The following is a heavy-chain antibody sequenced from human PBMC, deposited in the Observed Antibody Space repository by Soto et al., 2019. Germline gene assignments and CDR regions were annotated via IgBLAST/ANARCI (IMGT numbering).Heavy chain of an antibody. D-gene: IGHD3-9*01. J-gene: IGHJ5*02. CDR1: GYTFTSYG. CDR3: ARVNYDILNGSGRRNWFDP. CDR2: ISAYNGNT. Sequence: QVQLVQSGAEVKKPGASVKVSCKASGYTFTSYGISWVRQAPGQGLEWMGWISAYNGNTNYAQKLQGRVTMTTDTSTSTAYMELRSLRSDDTAMYYCARVNYDILNGSGRRNWFDPWGQGTLVTVSS. V-gene: IGHV1-18*01.